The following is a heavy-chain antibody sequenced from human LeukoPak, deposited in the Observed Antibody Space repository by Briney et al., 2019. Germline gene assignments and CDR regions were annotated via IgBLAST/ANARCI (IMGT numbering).Heavy chain of an antibody. CDR1: GDTISDYY. J-gene: IGHJ3*02. CDR2: IYTNGIT. V-gene: IGHV4-4*07. CDR3: ARGVMTAIFAFDI. Sequence: SETLSLTCTVSGDTISDYYWSWIRQPAGKGLELIGRIYTNGITNYNPSLKSRVTTSVDTSKNQLSLRLSSVTAADTAVYYCARGVMTAIFAFDIWGQGTMVTVSS. D-gene: IGHD2-21*02.